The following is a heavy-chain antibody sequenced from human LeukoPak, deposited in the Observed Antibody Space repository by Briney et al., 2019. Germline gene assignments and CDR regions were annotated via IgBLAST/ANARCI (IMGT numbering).Heavy chain of an antibody. D-gene: IGHD2-2*01. V-gene: IGHV3-23*01. J-gene: IGHJ6*02. Sequence: GGSLRLSCAASGFIFSNYGMNWVRQAPGKGLEWVAAISASGSATSYADSVRGRFTISRDNSKSTTYLQMNSLRAEDTAVYYCARAYCSSTSCPYGMDVWGQGTTVTVSS. CDR1: GFIFSNYG. CDR2: ISASGSAT. CDR3: ARAYCSSTSCPYGMDV.